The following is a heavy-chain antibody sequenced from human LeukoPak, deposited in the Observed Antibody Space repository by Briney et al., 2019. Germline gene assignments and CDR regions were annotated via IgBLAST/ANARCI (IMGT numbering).Heavy chain of an antibody. J-gene: IGHJ6*04. CDR2: ISSGSTYI. CDR3: ARPIVADCYYGLDV. D-gene: IGHD6-13*01. V-gene: IGHV3-21*06. CDR1: GLTFSSYS. Sequence: GGSLRLSCAASGLTFSSYSMNWVRHAPGKGREWVSSISSGSTYIHYTDSVKGPFTISRDNTKNSLYLQRNSLRAEDTAVYYCARPIVADCYYGLDVWGKGTTVTVSS.